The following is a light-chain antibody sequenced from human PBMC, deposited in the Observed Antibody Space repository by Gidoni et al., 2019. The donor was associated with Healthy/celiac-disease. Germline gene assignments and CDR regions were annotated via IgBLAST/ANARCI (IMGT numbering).Light chain of an antibody. CDR2: GSS. J-gene: IGKJ1*01. CDR1: QSLTTNL. CDR3: QQYARSPPT. V-gene: IGKV3-20*01. Sequence: IVLPQAPGTLSLSLGERATLSCRASQSLTTNLLGWYQKKPGQAPRLLIYGSSSRAADIPDRFSGSGSGTDFTLTISRLEPEDFAVYYCQQYARSPPTFGPXTKVEIK.